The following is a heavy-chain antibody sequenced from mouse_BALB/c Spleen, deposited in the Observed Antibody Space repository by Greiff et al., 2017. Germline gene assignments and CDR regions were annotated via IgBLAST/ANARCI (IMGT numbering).Heavy chain of an antibody. CDR2: ISSGSSTI. CDR1: GFTFSSFG. Sequence: EVHLVESGGGLVQPGGSRKLSCAASGFTFSSFGMHWVRQAPEKGLEWVAYISSGSSTIYYADTVKGRFTISRDNARNILYLQMSSLRSEDTAMYYCARGYDYDRAYYAMDYWGQGTSVTVSS. J-gene: IGHJ4*01. CDR3: ARGYDYDRAYYAMDY. D-gene: IGHD2-4*01. V-gene: IGHV5-17*02.